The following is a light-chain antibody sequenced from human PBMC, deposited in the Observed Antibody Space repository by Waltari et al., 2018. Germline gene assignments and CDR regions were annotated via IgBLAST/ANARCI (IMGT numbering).Light chain of an antibody. CDR1: QSLLYSPSNKNY. CDR3: LQYYSTPRT. J-gene: IGKJ1*01. V-gene: IGKV4-1*01. Sequence: DIVMTQSPDSLAVSLGERASINCKSSQSLLYSPSNKNYLAWYQQKPGQQPKVLIYWASTREARVPDRFSGSGSGTDFTLTISSLQAEDVAIYYCLQYYSTPRTFGQGTKVEIK. CDR2: WAS.